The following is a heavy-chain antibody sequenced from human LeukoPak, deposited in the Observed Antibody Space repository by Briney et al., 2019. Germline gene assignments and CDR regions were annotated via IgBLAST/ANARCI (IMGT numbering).Heavy chain of an antibody. CDR3: ARFRGSENYWYFDY. J-gene: IGHJ4*02. D-gene: IGHD3-10*01. Sequence: PSETLSLTCTVSGGSISTSSYYWGWVRQPPGKGLEWIGNIFYSGSTYYSPSLKSRVTISVDTSKNHFSLKLRSVTAADTAVYYCARFRGSENYWYFDYWGQGTLVTVSS. V-gene: IGHV4-39*02. CDR2: IFYSGST. CDR1: GGSISTSSYY.